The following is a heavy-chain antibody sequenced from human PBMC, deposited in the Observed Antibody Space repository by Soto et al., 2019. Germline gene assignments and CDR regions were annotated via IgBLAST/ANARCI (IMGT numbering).Heavy chain of an antibody. J-gene: IGHJ5*02. Sequence: QVQLVQSGAEVKKPGSSVKVSCKASGGTFSSYAISWVRQAPGPGLEWMGGIIPIFGTANYAQKFQGRVTITADESTSTADMERSSLRSEDTAVYYCARVELAARLGNWFDPWGQGTLVTVSS. CDR3: ARVELAARLGNWFDP. CDR1: GGTFSSYA. V-gene: IGHV1-69*01. D-gene: IGHD6-6*01. CDR2: IIPIFGTA.